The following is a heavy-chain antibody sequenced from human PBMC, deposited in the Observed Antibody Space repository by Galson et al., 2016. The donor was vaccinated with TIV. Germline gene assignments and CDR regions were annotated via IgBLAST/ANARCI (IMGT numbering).Heavy chain of an antibody. Sequence: SVKDSCKVSGYTVTELSMHWVRQAPEKRLEWMGGFDPEDGETIYAQKSQGRVSMTEDTFTDTAYMELSSLVSDDTAVYYCATDPLYYYDSSGYSWGQGTLVTVSS. J-gene: IGHJ4*02. CDR3: ATDPLYYYDSSGYS. V-gene: IGHV1-24*01. CDR2: FDPEDGET. D-gene: IGHD3-22*01. CDR1: GYTVTELS.